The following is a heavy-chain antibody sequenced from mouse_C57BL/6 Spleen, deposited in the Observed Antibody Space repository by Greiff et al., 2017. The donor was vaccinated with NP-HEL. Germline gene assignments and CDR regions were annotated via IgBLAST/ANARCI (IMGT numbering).Heavy chain of an antibody. Sequence: VQLQESGGGLVKPGASLKLSCAASGFTFSDYGMHWVRQDPEKGLEWVAYISSGSSTIYYADTVKGRFTITRDNAKNSLFRQMTSLRSEDTAMYYCAMSGLRLYNAMGYWGQGTSVA. V-gene: IGHV5-17*01. CDR1: GFTFSDYG. CDR2: ISSGSSTI. D-gene: IGHD2-4*01. CDR3: AMSGLRLYNAMGY. J-gene: IGHJ4*01.